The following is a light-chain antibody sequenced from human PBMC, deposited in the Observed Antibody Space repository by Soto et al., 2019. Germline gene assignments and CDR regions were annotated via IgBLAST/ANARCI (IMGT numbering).Light chain of an antibody. Sequence: QSALTQPASLSGSPGQSIAISCTGTSSDVGGYSYGSWYQQQPGKAPKLVISDVSNRPSGVSDRFSGSKSGNTASLTISGLQTEDEADYYCASYTTSSTYVFGTGTKVTV. V-gene: IGLV2-14*01. CDR1: SSDVGGYSY. CDR2: DVS. J-gene: IGLJ1*01. CDR3: ASYTTSSTYV.